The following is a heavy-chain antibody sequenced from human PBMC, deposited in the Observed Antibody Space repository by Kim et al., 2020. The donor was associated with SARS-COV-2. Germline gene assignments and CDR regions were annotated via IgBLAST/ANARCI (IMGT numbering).Heavy chain of an antibody. D-gene: IGHD4-17*01. CDR1: GFTFTDYY. J-gene: IGHJ2*01. Sequence: GGSLRLSCAASGFTFTDYYMNWIRQAPGKGLEWVSYISSSGTFTNYTDSVKGRFTISRNSAKNSVYLQMNSLRVEDTAVYYCAKWKGSAYGARYFDLWGRGTLLTVSS. CDR3: AKWKGSAYGARYFDL. V-gene: IGHV3-11*06. CDR2: ISSSGTFT.